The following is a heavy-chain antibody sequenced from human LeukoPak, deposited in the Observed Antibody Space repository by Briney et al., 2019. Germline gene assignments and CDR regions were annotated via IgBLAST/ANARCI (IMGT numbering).Heavy chain of an antibody. CDR2: ISGSGGST. Sequence: GGSLRLSCAASGFTFSSYAMSWVRQAPGKGLEWVSAISGSGGSTYYADSVKGRFTISRDNSKNTLYLQMNSLRAEDTAVYYCAKDLYDILTGYYNVGPNWFDPWGQGTPVTVSS. CDR1: GFTFSSYA. J-gene: IGHJ5*02. D-gene: IGHD3-9*01. V-gene: IGHV3-23*01. CDR3: AKDLYDILTGYYNVGPNWFDP.